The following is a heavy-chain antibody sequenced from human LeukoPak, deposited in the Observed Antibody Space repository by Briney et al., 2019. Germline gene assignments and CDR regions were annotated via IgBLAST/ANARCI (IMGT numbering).Heavy chain of an antibody. CDR3: ARGRYYYGSSGYRP. CDR2: INHSGST. D-gene: IGHD3-22*01. J-gene: IGHJ5*02. V-gene: IGHV4-34*01. Sequence: SETLSLTCAVYGGSFSGYYWSWIRQPPGKGLEWIGEINHSGSTNYNPSLKSRVTISVNTSKNQFSLKLSSVTAADTAVYYCARGRYYYGSSGYRPWGQGTLVTVSS. CDR1: GGSFSGYY.